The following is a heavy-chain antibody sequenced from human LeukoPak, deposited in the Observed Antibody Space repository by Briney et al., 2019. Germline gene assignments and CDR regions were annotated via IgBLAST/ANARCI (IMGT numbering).Heavy chain of an antibody. J-gene: IGHJ6*02. V-gene: IGHV1-18*01. CDR2: IGAYHGST. Sequence: ASVKVSCKASGYTFTSYAINWVRQATGQGLEWMGWIGAYHGSTKYAQKVQDRVTMTVDTSTATAYMELRGLRSDDTAVYYCASVAAAEHYYYNSMDVWGQGTTVTVSS. CDR1: GYTFTSYA. CDR3: ASVAAAEHYYYNSMDV. D-gene: IGHD6-13*01.